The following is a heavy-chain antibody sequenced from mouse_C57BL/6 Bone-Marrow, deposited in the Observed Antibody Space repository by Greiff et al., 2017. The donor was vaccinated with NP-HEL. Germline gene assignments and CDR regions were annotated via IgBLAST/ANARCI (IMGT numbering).Heavy chain of an antibody. D-gene: IGHD1-1*01. CDR1: GYTFTSYW. V-gene: IGHV1-69*01. Sequence: QVQLQQPGAELVMPGASVKLSCKASGYTFTSYWMHWVKQRPGQGLEWIEEVDPSDSYTNYNQKFKGNSTLTVDKSSSTAYMQLSSLTSEDSAVYYCTTGDGSSFYYFDYWGQGTTLTVSS. CDR2: VDPSDSYT. CDR3: TTGDGSSFYYFDY. J-gene: IGHJ2*01.